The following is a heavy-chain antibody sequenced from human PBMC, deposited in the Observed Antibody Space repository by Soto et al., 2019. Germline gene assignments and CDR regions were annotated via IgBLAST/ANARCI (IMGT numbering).Heavy chain of an antibody. J-gene: IGHJ3*02. Sequence: GGSLKLSCAASGCTFDDYAMHWVCQAPGKGLVWVSLISGDGGSKYYAGSVKGRFSISRDNSKNSLYMQMTSLRTEDTALYYCAKDGTGGYNYGAFDIWGQGTMVTVSS. CDR3: AKDGTGGYNYGAFDI. CDR1: GCTFDDYA. CDR2: ISGDGGSK. V-gene: IGHV3-43*02. D-gene: IGHD5-12*01.